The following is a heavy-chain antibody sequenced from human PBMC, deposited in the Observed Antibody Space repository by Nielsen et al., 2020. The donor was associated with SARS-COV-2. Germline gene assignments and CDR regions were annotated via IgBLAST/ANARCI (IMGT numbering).Heavy chain of an antibody. V-gene: IGHV3-11*01. Sequence: GESLKISCAASGFTFSDYYMSWIRQAPGKGLEWVSYISSSGSTIYYADSVKGRFTISRDNAKNSLYLQMNSLRAEDTAAYYCARGPLGYCSGGSCYPGNWFDPWGQGTLVTVSS. CDR3: ARGPLGYCSGGSCYPGNWFDP. D-gene: IGHD2-15*01. CDR2: ISSSGSTI. CDR1: GFTFSDYY. J-gene: IGHJ5*02.